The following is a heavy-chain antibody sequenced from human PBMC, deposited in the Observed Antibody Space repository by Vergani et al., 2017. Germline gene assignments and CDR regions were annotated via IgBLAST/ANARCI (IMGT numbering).Heavy chain of an antibody. D-gene: IGHD1-1*01. Sequence: EVQLLESGGGLVQPWGSLILSFSSSLFTFITSSINFFRQAPGKGLYFFSVLRGSGGSTFYADSVRGRFTISRDNSKNTLSLQMNSLRAEDTAVYYCAREQLEQPGWFDPWGQGTLVTVSS. V-gene: IGHV3-23*01. CDR1: LFTFITSS. CDR3: AREQLEQPGWFDP. J-gene: IGHJ5*02. CDR2: LRGSGGST.